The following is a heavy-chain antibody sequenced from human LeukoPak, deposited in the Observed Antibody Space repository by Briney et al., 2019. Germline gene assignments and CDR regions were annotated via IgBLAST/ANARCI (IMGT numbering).Heavy chain of an antibody. Sequence: PSETLSLTCTVSDGAITGYYWGWIRQPPGKGLEWIGHIYSGSTNYNPSLKSRVTISLDTSKNHVSLTLNSVTAADTAVYYCARGYSTSWTYYFDYWGQGALVTVSS. CDR1: DGAITGYY. D-gene: IGHD6-13*01. J-gene: IGHJ4*02. V-gene: IGHV4-59*01. CDR2: IYSGST. CDR3: ARGYSTSWTYYFDY.